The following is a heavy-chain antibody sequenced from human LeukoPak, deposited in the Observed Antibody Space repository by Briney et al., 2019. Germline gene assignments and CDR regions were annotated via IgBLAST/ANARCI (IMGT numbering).Heavy chain of an antibody. D-gene: IGHD1-7*01. J-gene: IGHJ3*02. CDR3: ARERTLTMLGDQSFDT. CDR2: IYRTGSA. Sequence: KPSETLSLTCTVSGGSFTSYYWSWIRQSAGKGPEWIGRIYRTGSADYSPSLRGRVTISVDTSRNQFSLTLTSVAVADTAVYYCARERTLTMLGDQSFDTWGQGTMVAVSS. V-gene: IGHV4-4*07. CDR1: GGSFTSYY.